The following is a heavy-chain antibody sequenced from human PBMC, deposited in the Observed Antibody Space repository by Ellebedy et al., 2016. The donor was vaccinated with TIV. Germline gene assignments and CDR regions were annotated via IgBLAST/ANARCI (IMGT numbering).Heavy chain of an antibody. Sequence: PGGSLRLSCVASGFTFSSYGMNWVRQAPGKGLEWVSSISSGSTYIYYADSLKGRFTISRDNAKNSLYLQMNNLRVEDTAVYYCVRDWGYTYADWGQGTLVIVSS. V-gene: IGHV3-21*04. J-gene: IGHJ4*02. CDR3: VRDWGYTYAD. D-gene: IGHD5-18*01. CDR1: GFTFSSYG. CDR2: ISSGSTYI.